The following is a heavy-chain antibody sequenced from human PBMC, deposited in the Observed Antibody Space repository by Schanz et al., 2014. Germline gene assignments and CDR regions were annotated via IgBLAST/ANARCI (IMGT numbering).Heavy chain of an antibody. J-gene: IGHJ4*02. Sequence: EVQLVESGGGLVQPGGSLRLSCAASGFTFTNYAMSWVRQAPGKGLEWISYITYNGGTIYYADSVKGRFTISSDNSKSTLYLQMSSLRAEDTAVYYCAKSQGSSFDSWGQGTLVTVSS. D-gene: IGHD6-13*01. CDR2: ITYNGGTI. CDR1: GFTFTNYA. CDR3: AKSQGSSFDS. V-gene: IGHV3-23*04.